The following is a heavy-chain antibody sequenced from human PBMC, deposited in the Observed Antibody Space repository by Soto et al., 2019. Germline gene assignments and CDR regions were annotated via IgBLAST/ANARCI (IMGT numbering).Heavy chain of an antibody. CDR1: GYSFRSYG. D-gene: IGHD3-22*01. CDR3: ATVLVGDSSGYPFDY. V-gene: IGHV1-18*01. Sequence: ASVKVSCKASGYSFRSYGFSWVRQAPGQGLEWMGRISGYNGDTNYAQKFQGRVTMTADTSTDTAYMELSSLRSEDTAVYYCATVLVGDSSGYPFDYWGQGTLVTVSS. CDR2: ISGYNGDT. J-gene: IGHJ4*02.